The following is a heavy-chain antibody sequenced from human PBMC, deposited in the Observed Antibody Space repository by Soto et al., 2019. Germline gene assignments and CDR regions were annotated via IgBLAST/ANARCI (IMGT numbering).Heavy chain of an antibody. V-gene: IGHV5-51*01. Sequence: GESLKISCKGSGYNFAGYWIAWVRQMPGKGLELMGIIYPSDSDTRYRPSFQGQVTISADKSISSAYLQWSSLRASDTAMYYCARGGVSSRTFDYWGQGTPVTVSS. CDR2: IYPSDSDT. CDR1: GYNFAGYW. D-gene: IGHD3-3*01. CDR3: ARGGVSSRTFDY. J-gene: IGHJ4*02.